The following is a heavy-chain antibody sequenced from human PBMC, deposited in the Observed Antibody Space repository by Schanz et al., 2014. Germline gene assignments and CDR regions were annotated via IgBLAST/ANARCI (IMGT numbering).Heavy chain of an antibody. J-gene: IGHJ4*02. CDR1: GFTFSSHW. D-gene: IGHD6-13*01. CDR2: INSVGSNT. Sequence: EVQLAESGGGLVQPGGSLRLSCAASGFTFSSHWMHWVRQDPGKGLVWVARINSVGSNTDYADSVTGRFTISRDNAKNTLYLQMNTLRAEDTAVYYCAKSQGSSFDSWGQGTLXTVSS. V-gene: IGHV3-74*02. CDR3: AKSQGSSFDS.